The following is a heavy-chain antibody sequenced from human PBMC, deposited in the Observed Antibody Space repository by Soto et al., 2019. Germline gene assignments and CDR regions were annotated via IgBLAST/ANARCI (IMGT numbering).Heavy chain of an antibody. V-gene: IGHV4-30-2*01. CDR3: ARVRVP. CDR2: IYHSGTT. Sequence: QLQLQESGSGLVKPSQTLSLTCAGSGGSISSGGYSWSWFRQPPGKGLEWIGYIYHSGTTYYNPALKSRVTISVHRSKNQFSLKLSSVTAADTAVYYCARVRVPWGQGTLVSVSS. J-gene: IGHJ4*02. CDR1: GGSISSGGYS.